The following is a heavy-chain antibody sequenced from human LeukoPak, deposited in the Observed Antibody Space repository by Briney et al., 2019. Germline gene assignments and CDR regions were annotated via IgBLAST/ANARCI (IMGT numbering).Heavy chain of an antibody. J-gene: IGHJ5*02. V-gene: IGHV1-46*01. CDR1: GYTFTNYY. CDR2: INPRNGYT. Sequence: ASVKVSCKASGYTFTNYYVHRVRQAPGQGLEWVAIINPRNGYTRYAQRLQGRVSVTGDTSTATVYMELSSLTSEDTAVYYCARDPFSSDWYPDHWFDPWGQGTLVTVSS. CDR3: ARDPFSSDWYPDHWFDP. D-gene: IGHD6-19*01.